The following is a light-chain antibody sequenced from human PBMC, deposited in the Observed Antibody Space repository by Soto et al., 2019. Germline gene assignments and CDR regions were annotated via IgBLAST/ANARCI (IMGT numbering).Light chain of an antibody. CDR3: QQYNSYS. J-gene: IGKJ1*01. CDR1: QSISNW. V-gene: IGKV1-5*01. Sequence: DIQMNLSPSTLSAYEGERVTYTCRASQSISNWLAWYQQKPGTAPKFLIYHASNLQSGVPARFSGSGSGTEFTLTISSLQPDDFATYYCQQYNSYSFGQGTKVDI. CDR2: HAS.